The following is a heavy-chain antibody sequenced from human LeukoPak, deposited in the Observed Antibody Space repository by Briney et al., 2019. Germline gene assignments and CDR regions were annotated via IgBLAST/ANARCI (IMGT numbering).Heavy chain of an antibody. CDR2: IYHTGST. CDR3: ARGTAHYYYGMDV. V-gene: IGHV4-59*12. CDR1: GGSISSYY. J-gene: IGHJ6*02. D-gene: IGHD1-1*01. Sequence: PSETLSLTCTVSGGSISSYYWSWIRQPPGKGLEWIGYIYHTGSTYYNPSLKSRVTISVARSKTQFSLNLTSLTAADTAVYYCARGTAHYYYGMDVWGQGTTVTVSS.